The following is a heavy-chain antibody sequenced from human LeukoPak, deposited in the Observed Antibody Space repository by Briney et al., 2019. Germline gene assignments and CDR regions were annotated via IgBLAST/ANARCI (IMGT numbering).Heavy chain of an antibody. D-gene: IGHD2-2*01. J-gene: IGHJ6*04. Sequence: PGGSLRLSCAASGFSFSSYAMSWVRQAPGKGLEWVSTISDSGSNTYYADSVKGRFTISRDNSKNTLYLQMNSLRAEDTALYYCAKTGSTAPHYYGMDVWGKGTTVTVSS. CDR3: AKTGSTAPHYYGMDV. CDR2: ISDSGSNT. CDR1: GFSFSSYA. V-gene: IGHV3-23*01.